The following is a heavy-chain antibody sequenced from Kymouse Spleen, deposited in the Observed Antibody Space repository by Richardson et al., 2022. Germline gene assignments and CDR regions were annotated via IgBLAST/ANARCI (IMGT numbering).Heavy chain of an antibody. CDR1: GGSFSGYY. V-gene: IGHV4-34*01. CDR3: ARDIVVVPAAMGEFDY. Sequence: QVQLQQWGAGLLKPSETLSLTCAVYGGSFSGYYWSWIRQPPGKGLEWIGEINHSGSTNYNPSLKSRVTISVDTSKNQFSLKLSSVTAADTAVYYCARDIVVVPAAMGEFDYWGQGTLVTVSS. D-gene: IGHD2-2*02. J-gene: IGHJ4*02. CDR2: INHSGST.